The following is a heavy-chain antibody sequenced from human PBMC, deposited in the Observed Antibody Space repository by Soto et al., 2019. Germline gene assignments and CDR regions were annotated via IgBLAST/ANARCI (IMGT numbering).Heavy chain of an antibody. Sequence: VLLLESGGGFVQPGGSVRLSCAAPQFTFGGLGLSWVRQSPGRGLEWVATISRDEDNTHYAYSVNGRFTISKDRSTNTLPLRMASLRAEDTAMYYCVSWMSAHFDYWGRGTLVTVSS. V-gene: IGHV3-23*01. J-gene: IGHJ4*02. CDR1: QFTFGGLG. CDR2: ISRDEDNT. CDR3: VSWMSAHFDY. D-gene: IGHD2-2*03.